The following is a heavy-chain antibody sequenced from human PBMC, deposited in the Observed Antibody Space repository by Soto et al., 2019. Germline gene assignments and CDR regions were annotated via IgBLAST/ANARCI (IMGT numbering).Heavy chain of an antibody. CDR2: IWHDGINE. Sequence: QERLVESGGGVVQPGRSLRPSCAVSGFTFSDYAMHWVRQAPGKGLEWVALIWHDGINEFYADSVKGRFTISRDISNNTLYLQMNSLRPEDTAVYYCTKSRGDAYKWGLGLDQWGQGTLVTVSS. CDR3: TKSRGDAYKWGLGLDQ. CDR1: GFTFSDYA. V-gene: IGHV3-33*03. J-gene: IGHJ5*02. D-gene: IGHD3-10*01.